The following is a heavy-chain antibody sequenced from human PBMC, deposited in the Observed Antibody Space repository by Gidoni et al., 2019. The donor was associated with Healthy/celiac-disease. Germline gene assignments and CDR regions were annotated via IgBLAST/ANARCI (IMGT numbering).Heavy chain of an antibody. D-gene: IGHD6-19*01. CDR3: VKDKQQWLVHVLFDY. CDR2: ISSNGGST. J-gene: IGHJ4*02. CDR1: ALTFSSYA. Sequence: EVQLVASGGGLVQPGGSLRLSCSASALTFSSYAMHWVRQAPGKGLEYVSAISSNGGSTYYADSVKGRFTISRDNSKNTLYLQMSSLRAEDTAVYCCVKDKQQWLVHVLFDYWGQGTMVTVSS. V-gene: IGHV3-64D*06.